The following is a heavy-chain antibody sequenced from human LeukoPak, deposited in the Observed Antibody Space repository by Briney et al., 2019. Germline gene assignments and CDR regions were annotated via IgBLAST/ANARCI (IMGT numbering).Heavy chain of an antibody. CDR2: IYYSGST. D-gene: IGHD6-13*01. CDR3: ARAWEQQLIHFDY. Sequence: PSETLSLTCTVSGGSISSYYWSWIRQPPGKGLEWIGYIYYSGSTNYNPSLKSRVTISVDTSKNQFSLKLSSVTAADTAVYYCARAWEQQLIHFDYWGQGTLVTVSS. CDR1: GGSISSYY. V-gene: IGHV4-59*01. J-gene: IGHJ4*02.